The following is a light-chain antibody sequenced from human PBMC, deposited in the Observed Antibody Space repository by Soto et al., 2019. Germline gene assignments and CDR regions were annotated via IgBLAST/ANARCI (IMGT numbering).Light chain of an antibody. V-gene: IGLV4-60*02. CDR2: LEGSGSY. J-gene: IGLJ3*02. CDR1: SGHSSYI. Sequence: QSVLTQSSSAPASLGSSVKLTCTLSSGHSSYIIAWHQQQPGKAPRYLMKLEGSGSYNKGSGVPDRFSGSSSGADRYLTISNLQFDDEADYYCETWDSNTHTVFGGGTKLTVL. CDR3: ETWDSNTHTV.